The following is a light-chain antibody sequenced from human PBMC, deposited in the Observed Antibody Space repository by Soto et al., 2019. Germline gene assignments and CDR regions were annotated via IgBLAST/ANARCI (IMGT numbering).Light chain of an antibody. CDR3: QQNNNFPPIT. CDR1: QSVSSY. Sequence: EVVLTQQKATLSLSPGERATLSCRASQSVSSYLAWYQQKPGQAPRLLIYDASNRATGIPARFSGSGSGTDFTLTISSLEPEDFAVYYCQQNNNFPPITFGHGTRLEIK. V-gene: IGKV3-11*01. J-gene: IGKJ5*01. CDR2: DAS.